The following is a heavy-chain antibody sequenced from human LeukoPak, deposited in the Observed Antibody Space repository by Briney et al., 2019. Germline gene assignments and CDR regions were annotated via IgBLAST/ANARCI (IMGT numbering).Heavy chain of an antibody. D-gene: IGHD3-22*01. J-gene: IGHJ5*02. CDR3: AREGLYYYDSSGYYSSPSGWFDP. CDR1: GGSISSYY. CDR2: IYYSGST. V-gene: IGHV4-59*12. Sequence: SETLSLTCTVSGGSISSYYWSWIRQPPGKGLEWIGYIYYSGSTNYNPSLKSRVTISVDTSKNQFSLKLSSVTAADTAVYYCAREGLYYYDSSGYYSSPSGWFDPWGQGTLVTVSS.